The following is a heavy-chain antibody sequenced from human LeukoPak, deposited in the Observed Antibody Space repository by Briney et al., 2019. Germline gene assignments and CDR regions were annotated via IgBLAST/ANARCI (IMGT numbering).Heavy chain of an antibody. CDR3: ARSPLFGVATVRGYFDY. CDR1: GGTFSSYA. J-gene: IGHJ4*02. V-gene: IGHV1-69*13. Sequence: GASVKVSCKASGGTFSSYAISWVRQAPGQGLEWMGGIIPIFGTANYAQKFQGRVTITADESTSTAYMELSSLRSEDTAVYYCARSPLFGVATVRGYFDYWGQGTLVTVSS. D-gene: IGHD3-3*01. CDR2: IIPIFGTA.